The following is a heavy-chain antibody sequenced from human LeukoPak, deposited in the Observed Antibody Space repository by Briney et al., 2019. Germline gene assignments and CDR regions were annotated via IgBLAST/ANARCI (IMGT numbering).Heavy chain of an antibody. CDR3: ARDAVGATTGYFDY. CDR1: GGSFSGYY. Sequence: SETLSLTCAVYGGSFSGYYWSWIRQPPGKGLEWIGYIYYSGSTNYNPSLKSRVTISVDTSKNQFSLKLSSVTAADTAVYYCARDAVGATTGYFDYWGQGTLVTVSS. J-gene: IGHJ4*02. CDR2: IYYSGST. D-gene: IGHD1-26*01. V-gene: IGHV4-59*01.